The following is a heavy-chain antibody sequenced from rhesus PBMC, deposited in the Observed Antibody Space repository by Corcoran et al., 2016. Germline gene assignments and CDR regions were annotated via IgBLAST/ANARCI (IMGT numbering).Heavy chain of an antibody. J-gene: IGHJ6*01. V-gene: IGHV4S11*01. CDR3: ARCPGLVGLDS. CDR1: GGSISSSY. Sequence: QVQLQESGPGLVKPSETLSLTCAVSGGSISSSYWSWIRQAPGKGLEWIGRIDSSGSTYYNPSLKSRVTLSVDTSKNQFSLKLSSVTAADTAVYYCARCPGLVGLDSWGQGVVVTVSS. D-gene: IGHD2-21*01. CDR2: IDSSGST.